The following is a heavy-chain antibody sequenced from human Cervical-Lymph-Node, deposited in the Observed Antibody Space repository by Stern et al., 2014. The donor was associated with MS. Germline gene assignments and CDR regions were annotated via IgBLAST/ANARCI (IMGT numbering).Heavy chain of an antibody. CDR2: ISYDGSNK. Sequence: VQLXXXGGGVVQPGRSLRLSCAASGFTFSSYAMHWVRQAPGKGLEWVAVISYDGSNKYYADSVKGRFTISRDNSKNTLYLQMNSLRAEDTAVYYCARGDCGGDCHTRPGWYFDLWGRGTLVTVSS. D-gene: IGHD2-21*02. CDR3: ARGDCGGDCHTRPGWYFDL. V-gene: IGHV3-30*01. CDR1: GFTFSSYA. J-gene: IGHJ2*01.